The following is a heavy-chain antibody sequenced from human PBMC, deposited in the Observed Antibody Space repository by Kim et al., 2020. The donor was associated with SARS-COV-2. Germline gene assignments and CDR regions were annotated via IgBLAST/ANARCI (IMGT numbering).Heavy chain of an antibody. CDR1: GFTFSSYA. CDR3: AKELLWFGESSNNWFDP. CDR2: ISGSGGST. J-gene: IGHJ5*02. Sequence: GGSLRLSCAASGFTFSSYAMSWVRQAPGKGLEWVSAISGSGGSTYYADSVKGRFTISRDNSKNTLYLQMNSLRAEDTAVYYCAKELLWFGESSNNWFDPWGQGTLVTVSS. D-gene: IGHD3-10*01. V-gene: IGHV3-23*01.